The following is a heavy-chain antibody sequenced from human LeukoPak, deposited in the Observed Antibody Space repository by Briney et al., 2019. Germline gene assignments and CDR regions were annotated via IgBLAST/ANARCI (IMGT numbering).Heavy chain of an antibody. J-gene: IGHJ6*02. CDR2: IIPILGIA. V-gene: IGHV1-69*04. CDR3: ARKYYDILTGYYNVDYYYSMDV. D-gene: IGHD3-9*01. Sequence: GSSVKVSCKASGGTFSSYAISWVRQAPGQGLEWMGRIIPILGIANYAQKFQGRVTITADKSTSTAYMELSSLRSEDTAVYYCARKYYDILTGYYNVDYYYSMDVWGQGTTVTVSS. CDR1: GGTFSSYA.